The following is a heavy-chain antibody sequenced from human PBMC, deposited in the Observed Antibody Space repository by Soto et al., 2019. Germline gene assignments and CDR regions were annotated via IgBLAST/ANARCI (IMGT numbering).Heavy chain of an antibody. CDR1: GGSISSYY. V-gene: IGHV4-59*08. CDR2: IYYSGST. CDR3: ARHQTTPTPYFDY. D-gene: IGHD2-15*01. J-gene: IGHJ4*02. Sequence: QVQLQESGPGLVKPSETLSLTCTVSGGSISSYYWSWIRQPPGKGLEWIGYIYYSGSTNYNPSLKSRVTISVDTSKNQFSLKLSSVTAADTAVYYCARHQTTPTPYFDYWGQGTLVTVSS.